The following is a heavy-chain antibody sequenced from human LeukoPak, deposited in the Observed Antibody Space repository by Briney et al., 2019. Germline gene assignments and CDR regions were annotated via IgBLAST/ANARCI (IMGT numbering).Heavy chain of an antibody. V-gene: IGHV3-66*01. CDR3: ARARGSGSRESC. Sequence: GGSLRLSCAASGFTVSTKDMSWVRQAPGKGLEWVSVIYSGGSTFYADSVKGRFTISRDNSKNTLYLQMNSLRAEDTAVYYCARARGSGSRESCWGQGTLVTVSS. CDR2: IYSGGST. J-gene: IGHJ4*02. CDR1: GFTVSTKD. D-gene: IGHD3-10*01.